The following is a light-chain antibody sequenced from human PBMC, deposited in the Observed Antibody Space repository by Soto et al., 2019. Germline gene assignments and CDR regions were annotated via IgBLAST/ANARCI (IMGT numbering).Light chain of an antibody. CDR1: QSVSTY. Sequence: EIVLTQSPATLSLSPGERATLSCRASQSVSTYLAWYQQKPGQAPRLLIYDASNRATGIPARFSGSGSGTDFSLTISSLEPEDFAVYYCQQRYNWITFGQGTRLE. V-gene: IGKV3-11*01. CDR2: DAS. CDR3: QQRYNWIT. J-gene: IGKJ5*01.